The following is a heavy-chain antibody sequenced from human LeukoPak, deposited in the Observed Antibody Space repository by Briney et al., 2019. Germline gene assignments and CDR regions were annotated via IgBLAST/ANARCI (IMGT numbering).Heavy chain of an antibody. J-gene: IGHJ4*02. V-gene: IGHV3-23*01. CDR1: GFTISSYG. D-gene: IGHD3-22*01. CDR2: ISGSGDST. Sequence: GGSLRLSCAASGFTISSYGMNWVRQAPGKGLEWVSGISGSGDSTYYADSVKGRFTISRDNSKNTLYLQMNSLRAEDTAVYYCAKDRKKNPYYYDSSGYSYYWGQGTLVTVSS. CDR3: AKDRKKNPYYYDSSGYSYY.